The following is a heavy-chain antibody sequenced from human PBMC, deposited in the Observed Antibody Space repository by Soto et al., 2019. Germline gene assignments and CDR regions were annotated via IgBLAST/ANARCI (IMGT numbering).Heavy chain of an antibody. Sequence: PSETLSLTCTVSGGSISSSRCHWGWIRQPPGKGLEWFGSIYYSGSTYYNPSLKSRVTISVDTSKNQFSLKLSSVTAADTAVYYCASNPEPRLRYFDWLLSHYYDYWGQGTLVTVSS. CDR2: IYYSGST. CDR1: GGSISSSRCH. J-gene: IGHJ4*02. D-gene: IGHD3-9*01. CDR3: ASNPEPRLRYFDWLLSHYYDY. V-gene: IGHV4-39*01.